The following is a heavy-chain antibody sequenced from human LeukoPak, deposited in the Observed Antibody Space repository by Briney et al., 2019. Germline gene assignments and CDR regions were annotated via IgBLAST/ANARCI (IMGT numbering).Heavy chain of an antibody. CDR2: IYYSGST. D-gene: IGHD3-22*01. CDR1: GGSISSYY. V-gene: IGHV4-59*01. CDR3: ARGQDYYDSSGYYYFDY. Sequence: PSETLSLTCTVSGGSISSYYWSWIRQPPGKGLEWIRYIYYSGSTNYNPSLKSRVTISVDTSKNQFSLKLSSVTAADTAVYYCARGQDYYDSSGYYYFDYWGQGTLVTVSS. J-gene: IGHJ4*02.